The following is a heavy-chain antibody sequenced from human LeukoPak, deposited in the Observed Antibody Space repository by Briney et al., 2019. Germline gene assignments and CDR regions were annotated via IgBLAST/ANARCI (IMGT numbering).Heavy chain of an antibody. CDR1: GFTFRGYA. J-gene: IGHJ3*01. CDR2: LSGSGGST. D-gene: IGHD3-10*01. Sequence: GGSLRLSCAASGFTFRGYAMSWVRQSPGKGLEWVSALSGSGGSTYYADSVRGRFTISRDNSKNTLYLQMNSLRAEDTAIYYCAKDQGSGAYDVWGPGTMVTVSS. CDR3: AKDQGSGAYDV. V-gene: IGHV3-23*01.